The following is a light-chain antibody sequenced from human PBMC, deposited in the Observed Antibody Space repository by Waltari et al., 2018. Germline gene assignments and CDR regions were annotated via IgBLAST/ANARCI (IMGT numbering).Light chain of an antibody. V-gene: IGLV3-1*01. Sequence: SFEVTQPPSVSVSPGQTATITCSGDTLGDTSTPWYQQRPGQSPVLVIYQQTRRPSGIPERFSASNSGNTATLTLSGTQAMDEADYYCQAWDTSTVVFGGGTKLTVL. CDR1: TLGDTS. CDR2: QQT. CDR3: QAWDTSTVV. J-gene: IGLJ3*02.